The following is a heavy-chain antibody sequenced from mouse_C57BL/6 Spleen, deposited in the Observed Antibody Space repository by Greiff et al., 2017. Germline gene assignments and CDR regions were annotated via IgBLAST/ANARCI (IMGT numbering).Heavy chain of an antibody. CDR1: GYTFTSYG. CDR3: AREGDYFDY. CDR2: IYPRGGYT. V-gene: IGHV1-81*01. J-gene: IGHJ2*01. Sequence: QVHLQQSGAELARPGASVKLSCKASGYTFTSYGISWVKQRTGQGLEWIGEIYPRGGYTYYNEKFKGKATLTADKSSSTAYMELRSLTSEDSAVYFCAREGDYFDYWGKGTTLTVSS.